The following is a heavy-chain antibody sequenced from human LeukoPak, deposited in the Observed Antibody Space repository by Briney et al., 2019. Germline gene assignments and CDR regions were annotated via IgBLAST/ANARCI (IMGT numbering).Heavy chain of an antibody. CDR3: AKGVVAGRAWYFDY. J-gene: IGHJ4*02. CDR2: ISGSGGST. D-gene: IGHD3-16*02. V-gene: IGHV3-23*01. CDR1: GFTFSSYA. Sequence: GGSLRLSCAASGFTFSSYAMSWVRQAPGKGLEWVSAISGSGGSTYYADSVKGRFTISRDNHKNYLYLQMNSLKVEDMALYFCAKGVVAGRAWYFDYWGQGTLVTVSS.